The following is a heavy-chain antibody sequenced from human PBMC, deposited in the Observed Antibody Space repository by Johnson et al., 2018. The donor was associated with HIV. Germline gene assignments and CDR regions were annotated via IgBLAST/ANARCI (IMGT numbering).Heavy chain of an antibody. D-gene: IGHD6-19*01. CDR3: AKDSRGYLRQGLVRVSSAFDI. V-gene: IGHV3-30*18. CDR2: MSADGNNK. J-gene: IGHJ3*02. Sequence: QVQLVESGGGVVQPGRSLRLSCAASGFTFSSYGMHWVRQAPGKGLEWVAVMSADGNNKYYADSVKGRFTISRDNSKNALYVQMNSLRAEDTAVYYCAKDSRGYLRQGLVRVSSAFDIWGQGTMVTVSS. CDR1: GFTFSSYG.